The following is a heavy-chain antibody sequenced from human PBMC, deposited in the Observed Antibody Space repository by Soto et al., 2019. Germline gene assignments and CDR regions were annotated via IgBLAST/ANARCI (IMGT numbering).Heavy chain of an antibody. J-gene: IGHJ4*02. D-gene: IGHD3-9*01. V-gene: IGHV3-9*01. CDR1: GFTFEDYA. Sequence: EVQLVESGGGFVQPGRSLRLSCVVSGFTFEDYAMHWVRQGPGKGLEWVSGISWNSGSFDYADSVKGRFTICRYNTKKSLYLQMNNLRADDTALYYCAKDIDRRRSFAWAPDYWGQGTLVTVSS. CDR3: AKDIDRRRSFAWAPDY. CDR2: ISWNSGSF.